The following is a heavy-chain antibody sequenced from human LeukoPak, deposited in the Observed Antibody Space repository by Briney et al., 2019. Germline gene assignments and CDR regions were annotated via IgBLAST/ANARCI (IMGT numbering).Heavy chain of an antibody. Sequence: GGSLRLSCAASGFTFSSYAMSWVRQAPGKGLEWVSAISGRGGSTYYAVSVKGRFTIHRENSKNTLYLQMNSLRAEDTAVYYCAKDKVFSSGWYEPRYYYVDYWGQGTLVTVSS. J-gene: IGHJ4*02. CDR2: ISGRGGST. CDR1: GFTFSSYA. D-gene: IGHD6-19*01. V-gene: IGHV3-23*01. CDR3: AKDKVFSSGWYEPRYYYVDY.